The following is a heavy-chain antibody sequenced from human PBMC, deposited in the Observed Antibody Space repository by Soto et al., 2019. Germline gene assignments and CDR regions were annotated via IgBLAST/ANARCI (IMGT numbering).Heavy chain of an antibody. V-gene: IGHV4-59*08. Sequence: PSETLSLTCTVSGGNIGSYYWSWIRQPPGKGLEWIGYIYYSGSTNYNPSLKRRVTISVDTSKNQLSLKLSSVTAADTAVYYCARHGSIAVAPNYWGQGALVTVS. D-gene: IGHD6-19*01. CDR3: ARHGSIAVAPNY. CDR2: IYYSGST. J-gene: IGHJ4*02. CDR1: GGNIGSYY.